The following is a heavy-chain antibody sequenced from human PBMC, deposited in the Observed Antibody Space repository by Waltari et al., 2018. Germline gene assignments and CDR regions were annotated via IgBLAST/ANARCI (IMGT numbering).Heavy chain of an antibody. V-gene: IGHV3-74*01. CDR2: INSDGGAT. J-gene: IGHJ4*02. Sequence: EVQLVESGGGSVQLGGSLILPCFVPRFTFRNFWLDWVRQVPGKGVVWRAVINSDGGATSQADSVRGRFSVSRDNAKNTLYLDMKSLGVDDSAIYYCTRRHRSSASGSYNHDFWGQGSPVIVSP. D-gene: IGHD3-10*01. CDR1: RFTFRNFW. CDR3: TRRHRSSASGSYNHDF.